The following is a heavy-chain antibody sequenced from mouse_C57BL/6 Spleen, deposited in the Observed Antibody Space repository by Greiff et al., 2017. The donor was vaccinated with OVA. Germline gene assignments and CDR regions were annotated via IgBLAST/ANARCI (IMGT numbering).Heavy chain of an antibody. V-gene: IGHV1-69*01. J-gene: IGHJ4*01. CDR1: GYTFTSYW. CDR2: IDPSDSYT. D-gene: IGHD4-1*01. CDR3: ARGGLGGYAMDY. Sequence: QVQLQQPGAELVMPGASVKLSCKASGYTFTSYWMHWVKQRPGHGLEWIGEIDPSDSYTNYNQKFKGKSTLTVDKSSSTAYMQLSSLTSEDAAVDYCARGGLGGYAMDYWGQGTSVTVSS.